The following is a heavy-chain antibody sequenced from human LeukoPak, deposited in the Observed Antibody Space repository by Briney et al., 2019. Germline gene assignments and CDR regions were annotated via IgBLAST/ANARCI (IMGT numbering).Heavy chain of an antibody. CDR3: ARAQQRLDRYYYYYYGMDV. Sequence: SQTLSLTCVISGDSVPSNSAAWNWIRQSPSRGLEWLGRTYYRSKWYNDYAESVKSRISIYPDTSKNQFSLQLNSVTPEDTAVFYCARAQQRLDRYYYYYYGMDVWGQGTTVTVSS. J-gene: IGHJ6*02. V-gene: IGHV6-1*01. D-gene: IGHD1-1*01. CDR1: GDSVPSNSAA. CDR2: TYYRSKWYN.